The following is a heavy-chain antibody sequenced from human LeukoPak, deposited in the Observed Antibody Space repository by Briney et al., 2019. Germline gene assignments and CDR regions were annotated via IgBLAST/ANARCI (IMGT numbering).Heavy chain of an antibody. D-gene: IGHD4-17*01. CDR2: ILADADGGRT. V-gene: IGHV3-23*01. CDR1: GFTFGGFT. J-gene: IGHJ5*02. CDR3: AKDLNYGDGRWKFDP. Sequence: AGGSLRLSCAASGFTFGGFTMAWVRQTPRKGLEWLSGILADADGGRTYYADSVKGRFTISRDNSKNTLYLQMNNLRADDTAVYFCAKDLNYGDGRWKFDPWGQGTLVTV.